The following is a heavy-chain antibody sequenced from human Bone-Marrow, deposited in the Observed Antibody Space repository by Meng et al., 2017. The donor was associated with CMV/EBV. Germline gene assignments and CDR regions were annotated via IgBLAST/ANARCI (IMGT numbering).Heavy chain of an antibody. CDR2: INSDGSST. V-gene: IGHV3-74*01. CDR1: GFTFSSYW. CDR3: ARARVVVPAAMAY. Sequence: GGSLRLSCAASGFTFSSYWMHWVRQAPGKGLVWVSRINSDGSSTSYADSVKGRFTISRDNAKNTLYLQMNSLRAEDTAVYYCARARVVVPAAMAYWRQGTLVTVSS. D-gene: IGHD2-2*01. J-gene: IGHJ4*02.